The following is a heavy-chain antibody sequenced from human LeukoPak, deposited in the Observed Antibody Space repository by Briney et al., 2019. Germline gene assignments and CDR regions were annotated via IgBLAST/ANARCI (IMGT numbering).Heavy chain of an antibody. Sequence: GGSLRLSCAASGFTFSNAWMSWVRQAPGKGLEWVSSISSSSSYIYYADSVKGRFTISRDNTKNSLYLQMNNLRAEDTAVYYCVRDGDYSNGVFDYWGQGTLVTVSS. J-gene: IGHJ4*02. CDR1: GFTFSNAW. CDR2: ISSSSSYI. D-gene: IGHD4-11*01. CDR3: VRDGDYSNGVFDY. V-gene: IGHV3-21*01.